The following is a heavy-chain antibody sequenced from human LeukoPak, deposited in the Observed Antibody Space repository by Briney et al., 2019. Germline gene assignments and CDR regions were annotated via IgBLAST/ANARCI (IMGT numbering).Heavy chain of an antibody. Sequence: EASVKVSCKASGYTFTSYDINWVRQAPGQGLEWMGWISAYNGNTNYAQKLQGRVTMTTGTSTSTAYMELRSLRSDDTAVYYCARTIDYGDPNWFDPWGQGTLVTVSS. CDR3: ARTIDYGDPNWFDP. V-gene: IGHV1-18*01. CDR2: ISAYNGNT. D-gene: IGHD4-17*01. J-gene: IGHJ5*02. CDR1: GYTFTSYD.